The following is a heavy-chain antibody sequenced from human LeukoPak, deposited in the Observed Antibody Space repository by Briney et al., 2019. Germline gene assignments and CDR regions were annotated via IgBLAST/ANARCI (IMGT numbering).Heavy chain of an antibody. Sequence: PGGSLRLSCAASGFIVSSNYMTWVRQAPGKGLEWVSGIYTGGNTDYADSVKGRFTISRDISKNTLYLQMNSLRAEDTAVYYCARGGSNWYLFDCWGQGTLVTVSS. CDR2: IYTGGNT. D-gene: IGHD6-13*01. J-gene: IGHJ4*02. V-gene: IGHV3-66*01. CDR3: ARGGSNWYLFDC. CDR1: GFIVSSNY.